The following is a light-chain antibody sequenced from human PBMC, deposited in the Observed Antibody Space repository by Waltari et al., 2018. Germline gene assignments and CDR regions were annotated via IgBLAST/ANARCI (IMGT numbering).Light chain of an antibody. V-gene: IGKV1-33*01. Sequence: QMTQSPSSLSASVGDRVTITCQASQDITNYLNWYQQKPGKAPKLLIYDASNLETGVPSRFSGSGSGTDFTFTISSLQPEDIATYYCQQYENLPLTFGGGTKVKIK. CDR3: QQYENLPLT. J-gene: IGKJ4*01. CDR2: DAS. CDR1: QDITNY.